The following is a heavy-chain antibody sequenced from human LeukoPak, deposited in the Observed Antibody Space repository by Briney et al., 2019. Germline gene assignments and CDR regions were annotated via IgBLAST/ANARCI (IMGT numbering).Heavy chain of an antibody. CDR3: ARVYYDSSGYTHFDY. CDR1: GFTFSGYW. J-gene: IGHJ4*02. V-gene: IGHV3-21*01. D-gene: IGHD3-22*01. CDR2: ISSSSSYI. Sequence: GGSLRLSCAASGFTFSGYWMTWVRQAPGKGLEWVSSISSSSSYIYYADSVKGRFTISRDNAKNSLYLQMNSLRAEDTAVYYCARVYYDSSGYTHFDYWGQGTLVTVSS.